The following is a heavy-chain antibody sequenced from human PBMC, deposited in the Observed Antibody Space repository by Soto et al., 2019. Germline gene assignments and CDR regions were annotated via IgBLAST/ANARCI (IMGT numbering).Heavy chain of an antibody. V-gene: IGHV1-18*01. CDR2: ISAYNGNT. J-gene: IGHJ6*02. CDR1: GYTFTSYG. CDR3: ATYSSSWYGELYYYYYGMDV. Sequence: ASVKLSCKASGYTFTSYGISWVRQAPGQGLEWMGWISAYNGNTNYAQKLQGRVTMTTDTSTSTAYMELRSLRSDDTAVYYCATYSSSWYGELYYYYYGMDVWGQGTTVTVSS. D-gene: IGHD6-13*01.